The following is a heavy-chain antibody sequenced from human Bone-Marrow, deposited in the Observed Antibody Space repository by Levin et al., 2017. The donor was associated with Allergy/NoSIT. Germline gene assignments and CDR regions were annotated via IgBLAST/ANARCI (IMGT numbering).Heavy chain of an antibody. V-gene: IGHV3-30-3*01. J-gene: IGHJ6*02. CDR1: GFTFSSYA. Sequence: GESLKISCAASGFTFSSYAMHWVRQAPGKGLEWVAVISYDGSNKYYADSVKGRFTISRDNSKNTLYLQMNSLRAEDTAVYYCARDESPRRNYYYYYGMDVWGQGTTVTVSS. CDR2: ISYDGSNK. CDR3: ARDESPRRNYYYYYGMDV.